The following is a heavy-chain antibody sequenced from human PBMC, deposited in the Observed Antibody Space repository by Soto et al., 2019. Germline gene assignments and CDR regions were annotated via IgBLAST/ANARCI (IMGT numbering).Heavy chain of an antibody. V-gene: IGHV3-7*03. Sequence: PGGSLRLSCVASGFTFITSFMGWVRQAPGKGLEWVANINQDGVGTYYVDSVEGRFTISRDNAKDSLYLQMNSLRGEDTAVYYCARYFRGSGRYFFDYWGEGTMMTV. CDR1: GFTFITSF. D-gene: IGHD6-19*01. CDR3: ARYFRGSGRYFFDY. J-gene: IGHJ4*02. CDR2: INQDGVGT.